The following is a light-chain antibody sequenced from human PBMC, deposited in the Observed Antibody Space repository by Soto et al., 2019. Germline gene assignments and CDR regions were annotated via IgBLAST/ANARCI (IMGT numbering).Light chain of an antibody. Sequence: VLTQPPSASGTPGQRVTISCSGSSSNIGDNYVYWYQQFPGAAPKLLIYSNNQRPLGVPDRFSASKSGTSASLAINGLRSEDEADYYCATWDDSLSGHWVFGGGTKLTVL. CDR2: SNN. CDR1: SSNIGDNY. J-gene: IGLJ3*02. CDR3: ATWDDSLSGHWV. V-gene: IGLV1-47*02.